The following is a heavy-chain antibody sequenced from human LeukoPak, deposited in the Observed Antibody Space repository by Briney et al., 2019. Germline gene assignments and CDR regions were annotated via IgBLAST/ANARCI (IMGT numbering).Heavy chain of an antibody. CDR3: ASSSSNYYYYYMDV. CDR1: GYTFTSYY. D-gene: IGHD6-6*01. V-gene: IGHV1-46*01. J-gene: IGHJ6*03. CDR2: INPSGGST. Sequence: GASEKVSCKASGYTFTSYYMHWVRQAPGQGLEWMGIINPSGGSTSYAQKFQGRVTMTRDMSTSTVYMELSSLRSEDTAVYYCASSSSNYYYYYMDVWGKGTTVTVSS.